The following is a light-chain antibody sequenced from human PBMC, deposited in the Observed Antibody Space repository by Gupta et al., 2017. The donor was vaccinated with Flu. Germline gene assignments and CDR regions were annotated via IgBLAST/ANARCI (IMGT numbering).Light chain of an antibody. CDR2: TNN. CDR1: SSNIGDNS. CDR3: AAWDDSLNGLV. Sequence: QSLVTQPPSASGTPGQRVIISCSGSSSNIGDNSVNWYQQLPGTAPKLLIYTNNQPPSGVPGRFSGSKYGSSASLAISGLQSEDEADYYCAAWDDSLNGLVFGTGTKVTVL. J-gene: IGLJ1*01. V-gene: IGLV1-44*01.